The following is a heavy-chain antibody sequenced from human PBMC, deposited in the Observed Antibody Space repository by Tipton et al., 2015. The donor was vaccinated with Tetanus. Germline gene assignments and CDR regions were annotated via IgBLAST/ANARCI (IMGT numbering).Heavy chain of an antibody. CDR1: GGTFTNYA. J-gene: IGHJ4*02. Sequence: QLVQSGAEMKKPGSSVKVSCKASGGTFTNYALSWVRQAPGQGLEWMGWIKKDSFSNNFMTQSAQNFQDRVTMTSDTATSTDYLELRSLRSEDTALYYCARVRGGAPWYPLDNWGQGTLVTVSS. CDR2: IKKDSFSNNFMT. CDR3: ARVRGGAPWYPLDN. D-gene: IGHD2-21*01. V-gene: IGHV1-18*01.